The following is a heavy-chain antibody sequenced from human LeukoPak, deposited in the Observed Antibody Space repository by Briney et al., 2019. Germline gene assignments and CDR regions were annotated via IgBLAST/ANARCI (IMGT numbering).Heavy chain of an antibody. CDR1: GYTFTSYD. V-gene: IGHV1-8*01. CDR3: ARGYSGSYWVNYYYYYYMDA. J-gene: IGHJ6*03. D-gene: IGHD1-26*01. Sequence: GASVKVSCKASGYTFTSYDINWVRQATGQGLEWMGWMNPNSGNTGYAQKFQGRVTMTRNTSISTAYMELSSLRSEDTAVYYCARGYSGSYWVNYYYYYYMDAWGKGTTVTVSS. CDR2: MNPNSGNT.